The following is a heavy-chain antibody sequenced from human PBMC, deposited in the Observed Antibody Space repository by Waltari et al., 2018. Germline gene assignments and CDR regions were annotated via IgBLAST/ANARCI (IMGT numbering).Heavy chain of an antibody. V-gene: IGHV4-59*01. Sequence: QVQLQESGPGLVKPSETLSLTCTVSGGSISSYYWSWIRQPPGKGLEWIGYIYYSGSTNYNPSLKRRVTISVDTSKNQFSLKLSSVTAADTAVYYCARDRTKIYCSSTSCQYGMDVWGQGTTVTVSS. J-gene: IGHJ6*02. CDR1: GGSISSYY. CDR2: IYYSGST. D-gene: IGHD2-2*01. CDR3: ARDRTKIYCSSTSCQYGMDV.